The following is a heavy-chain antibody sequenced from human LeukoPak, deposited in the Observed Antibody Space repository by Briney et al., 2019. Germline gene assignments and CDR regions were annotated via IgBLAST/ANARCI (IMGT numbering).Heavy chain of an antibody. CDR3: ARHVGPYEIDY. D-gene: IGHD2-8*01. V-gene: IGHV4-59*08. CDR2: IYYSGST. CDR1: GGSISSYY. J-gene: IGHJ4*02. Sequence: SETLSLTCTVSGGSISSYYWSWIRQPPGKGLEWIGYIYYSGSTNYNPSLKSRVTISVDTSKNQFSLKLSSVTAADTAEYYCARHVGPYEIDYWGQGTLVTVSS.